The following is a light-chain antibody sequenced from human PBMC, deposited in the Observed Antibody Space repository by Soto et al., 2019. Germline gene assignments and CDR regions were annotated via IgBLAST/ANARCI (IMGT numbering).Light chain of an antibody. CDR3: SSYAGSNNYV. J-gene: IGLJ1*01. CDR2: EVS. Sequence: QSALTQPPSASGSLGQSVTISCTGTGSDVGGYNYVSWYQQHPGKAPKLMIYEVSKRPSGVPDRFSGSKSGNTASLTVSGLQAEDEADYYCSSYAGSNNYVFGTGTKLTVL. V-gene: IGLV2-8*01. CDR1: GSDVGGYNY.